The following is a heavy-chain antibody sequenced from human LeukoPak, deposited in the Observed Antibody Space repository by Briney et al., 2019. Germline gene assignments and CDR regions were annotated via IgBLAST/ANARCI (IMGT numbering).Heavy chain of an antibody. V-gene: IGHV4-34*01. D-gene: IGHD1-7*01. Sequence: PSETLSLTCAVYGGSFSGYYWSWIRQPPGKGLEWIGEINHSGSTNYNPSLKSRVTISVDTSKNQFSLKLSSVTAADTAVYYCARHPSITGTTFGWFDPWGQGTLVTVSS. CDR1: GGSFSGYY. CDR3: ARHPSITGTTFGWFDP. CDR2: INHSGST. J-gene: IGHJ5*02.